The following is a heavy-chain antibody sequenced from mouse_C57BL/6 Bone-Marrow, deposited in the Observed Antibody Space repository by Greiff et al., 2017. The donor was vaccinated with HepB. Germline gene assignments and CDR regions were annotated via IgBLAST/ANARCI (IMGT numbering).Heavy chain of an antibody. D-gene: IGHD2-3*01. CDR2: ISSGGSYT. J-gene: IGHJ1*03. Sequence: EVHLVESGGDLVKPGGSLKLSCAASGFTFSSYGMSWVRQTPDKRLEWVATISSGGSYTYYPDSVKGRFTISRDNAKNTLYLQMSSLKSEDTAMYYCARHGGYYVSYLYFDVWGTGTTVTVSS. CDR1: GFTFSSYG. V-gene: IGHV5-6*01. CDR3: ARHGGYYVSYLYFDV.